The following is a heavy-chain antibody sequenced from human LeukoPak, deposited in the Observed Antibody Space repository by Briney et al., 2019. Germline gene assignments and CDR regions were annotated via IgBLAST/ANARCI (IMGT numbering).Heavy chain of an antibody. CDR1: GFTFSTYA. J-gene: IGHJ5*02. V-gene: IGHV3-23*01. D-gene: IGHD3-3*01. Sequence: GGSLRLSCAASGFTFSTYAMSWVRQAPGKGLEWVSAASGSGTNTHYADSVKGRFTISRDNSKNTLYLQMNSLRAEDTAVYYCAKDTNYDFWSGHSNWFDPWGQGTLVTVSS. CDR3: AKDTNYDFWSGHSNWFDP. CDR2: ASGSGTNT.